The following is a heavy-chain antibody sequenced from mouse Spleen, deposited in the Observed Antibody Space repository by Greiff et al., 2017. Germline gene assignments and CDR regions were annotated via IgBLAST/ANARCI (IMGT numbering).Heavy chain of an antibody. CDR3: ARMTTVVATDFDY. D-gene: IGHD1-1*01. Sequence: VQLQQSGPELVKPGASVKISCKASGYAFSSSWMNWVKQRPGKGLEWIGRIYPGDGDTNYNGKFKGKATLTADKSSSTAYMQLSSLTSEDSAVYFCARMTTVVATDFDYWGQGTTLTVSS. CDR1: GYAFSSSW. CDR2: IYPGDGDT. J-gene: IGHJ2*01. V-gene: IGHV1-82*01.